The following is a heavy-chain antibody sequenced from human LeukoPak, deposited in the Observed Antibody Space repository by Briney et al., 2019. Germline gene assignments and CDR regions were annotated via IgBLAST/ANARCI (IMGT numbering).Heavy chain of an antibody. J-gene: IGHJ4*02. CDR1: GFTFSNYD. CDR2: ISGSGGST. Sequence: GGSLRLSCAASGFTFSNYDMSWVRQAPGKGLEWVSGISGSGGSTCYADSVKGRFTISRDKSKNTLYLQMNSLRAEDTAVYYCATMGNPWGQGTLVTVSS. V-gene: IGHV3-23*01. CDR3: ATMGNP. D-gene: IGHD1-26*01.